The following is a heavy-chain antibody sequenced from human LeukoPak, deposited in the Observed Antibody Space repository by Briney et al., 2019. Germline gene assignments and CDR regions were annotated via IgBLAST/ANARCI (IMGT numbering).Heavy chain of an antibody. D-gene: IGHD6-19*01. CDR2: ISSSSSYI. J-gene: IGHJ4*02. CDR1: GFTFSSYS. Sequence: GGSLRLSCAASGFTFSSYSMNWVRQAPGKGLEWVSSISSSSSYIYYADSVKGRFTISRDNAKNSLYPQMNSLRAEDTAVYYCARDRYSPYSSGWDLFDYWGQGTLVTVSS. CDR3: ARDRYSPYSSGWDLFDY. V-gene: IGHV3-21*01.